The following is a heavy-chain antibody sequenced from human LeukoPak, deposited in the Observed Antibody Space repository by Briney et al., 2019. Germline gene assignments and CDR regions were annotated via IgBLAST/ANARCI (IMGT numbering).Heavy chain of an antibody. V-gene: IGHV3-21*01. D-gene: IGHD1-26*01. Sequence: PGGSLRLSCAASGFTFSSYSMNWVRQAPGKGLEWVSSISSSSSYIYYADSVKGRFTISRDNAKNSLYLQMNSLRAEDTAVYYCARERMGATALDVWGKGTTVTVSS. CDR2: ISSSSSYI. J-gene: IGHJ6*04. CDR3: ARERMGATALDV. CDR1: GFTFSSYS.